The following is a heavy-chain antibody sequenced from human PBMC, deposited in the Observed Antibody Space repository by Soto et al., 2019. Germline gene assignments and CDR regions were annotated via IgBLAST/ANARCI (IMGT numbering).Heavy chain of an antibody. CDR1: GYTFSGSY. J-gene: IGHJ6*02. D-gene: IGHD3-10*01. CDR3: ARAGSGMDV. Sequence: QVRLVQSGAEVKKPGASVKVSCKASGYTFSGSYIHWVRQAPGQGLEWMGWINPNNGGTNYAQKFQGWVTMTRDTSISTAYMELRRLKSDDTATYYCARAGSGMDVWGQGTTVTVSS. V-gene: IGHV1-2*04. CDR2: INPNNGGT.